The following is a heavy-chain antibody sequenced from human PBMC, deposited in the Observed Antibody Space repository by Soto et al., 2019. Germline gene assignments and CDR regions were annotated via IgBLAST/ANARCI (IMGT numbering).Heavy chain of an antibody. D-gene: IGHD3-10*01. V-gene: IGHV3-74*01. CDR3: AKRGVDTFGLSY. Sequence: GGSLRLSCAVSGFTFSSFWMHWVRQAPGEGLVWVSRINTDGSSTSYADSVKGRFTISRDNAKNTLYLQMNSLRVEDTAMYYWAKRGVDTFGLSYWGKGTLVTVSS. CDR1: GFTFSSFW. CDR2: INTDGSST. J-gene: IGHJ4*02.